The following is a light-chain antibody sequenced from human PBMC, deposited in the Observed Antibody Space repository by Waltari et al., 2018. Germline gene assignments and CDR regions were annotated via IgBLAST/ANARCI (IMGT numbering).Light chain of an antibody. CDR2: DVS. CDR3: SSYTSSSTSLYV. J-gene: IGLJ1*01. Sequence: QSALTQPASVSGSPGQSITISCTGTSSDVGGYNYVSLYQHHPGKAPKVKIYDVSKRPSGVSNRFSGSKSGNTASLTISGLQAEDEADYYCSSYTSSSTSLYVFGTGTKVTVL. CDR1: SSDVGGYNY. V-gene: IGLV2-14*03.